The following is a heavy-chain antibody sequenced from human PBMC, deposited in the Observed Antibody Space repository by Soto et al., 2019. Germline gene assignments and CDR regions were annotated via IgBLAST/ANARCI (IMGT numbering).Heavy chain of an antibody. V-gene: IGHV3-23*01. CDR3: TKDREFTYYDLWSGYYAFDS. CDR1: GFTFSSYA. Sequence: EVHLLESGGGLVLPGVSLRLSCAGSGFTFSSYAMSWVRQAPGKGLEWVSAISSVGGSTYYADSVKGRFIISRDNCENTLYLQVNSLRAEDTAIYYCTKDREFTYYDLWSGYYAFDSWGQGTLVTVSS. D-gene: IGHD3-3*01. CDR2: ISSVGGST. J-gene: IGHJ4*02.